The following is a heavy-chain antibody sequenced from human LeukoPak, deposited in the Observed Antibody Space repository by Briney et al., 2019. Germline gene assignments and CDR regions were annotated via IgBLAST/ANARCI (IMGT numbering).Heavy chain of an antibody. V-gene: IGHV4-59*08. J-gene: IGHJ4*02. CDR1: GGSISSYY. CDR3: ARHDHFGFGDSALAGFDY. D-gene: IGHD3-10*01. Sequence: SETLSLTCTVSGGSISSYYWSWIRQPPGKGLEWIGYIYYSGSTNYNPSLKSRVTISVDTSKNQFSLKLSSVTAADTAVYYCARHDHFGFGDSALAGFDYWGQGTLVTVSS. CDR2: IYYSGST.